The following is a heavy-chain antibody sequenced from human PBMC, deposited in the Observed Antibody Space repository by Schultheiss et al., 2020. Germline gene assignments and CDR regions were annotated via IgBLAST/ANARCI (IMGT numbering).Heavy chain of an antibody. CDR3: AREGGAGYWYFDL. D-gene: IGHD3-16*01. CDR2: INPNSGGT. CDR1: GYTFTSYY. Sequence: ASVKVSCKASGYTFTSYYMHWVRQAPGQGLEWMGWINPNSGGTNYAQKFQGRVTMTRDTSISTAYMELSRLRSDDTAVYYCAREGGAGYWYFDLWGRGTLVTVSS. J-gene: IGHJ2*01. V-gene: IGHV1-2*02.